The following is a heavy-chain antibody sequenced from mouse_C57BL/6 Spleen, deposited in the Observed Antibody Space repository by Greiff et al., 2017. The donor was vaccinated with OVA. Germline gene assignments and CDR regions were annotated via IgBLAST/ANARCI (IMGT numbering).Heavy chain of an antibody. Sequence: QVQLQQPGAELVKPGASVKLSCKASGYTFTSYWMHWVKQRPGQGLEWIGMIHPNSGSTNYNEKFKSKATLTADKSSSTAYMQLSSLTSEDSAVYYGASIYYNYFDYWGQGTTLTVSS. CDR2: IHPNSGST. D-gene: IGHD2-1*01. V-gene: IGHV1-64*01. J-gene: IGHJ2*01. CDR1: GYTFTSYW. CDR3: ASIYYNYFDY.